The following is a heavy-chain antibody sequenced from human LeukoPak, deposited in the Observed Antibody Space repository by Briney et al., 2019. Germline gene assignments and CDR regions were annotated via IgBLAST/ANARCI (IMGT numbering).Heavy chain of an antibody. D-gene: IGHD2-15*01. CDR3: AREGGYCSGGSCYVIY. CDR2: VYTFGIT. Sequence: SETLSLTCTVSGGSISSHYWSWIRQPAGKGLEWIGHVYTFGITNYNPSLKSRVTMSLDTSKKQFSLKLSSVTAADTAVYYCAREGGYCSGGSCYVIYWGQGTLVTVSS. CDR1: GGSISSHY. V-gene: IGHV4-4*07. J-gene: IGHJ4*02.